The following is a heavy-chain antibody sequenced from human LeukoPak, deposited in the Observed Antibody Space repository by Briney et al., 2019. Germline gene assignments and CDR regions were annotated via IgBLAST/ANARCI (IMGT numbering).Heavy chain of an antibody. V-gene: IGHV1-8*01. CDR3: ARDRPGMDV. CDR2: MNPNSGNT. CDR1: GYTFTSYD. Sequence: ASVKVSCKASGYTFTSYDINWVRQATGQGLEWMGWMNPNSGNTGYAQKFQGRVTMTRDMSTSTVYMELSSLGSEDTAVYYCARDRPGMDVWGKGTTVTVSS. J-gene: IGHJ6*04.